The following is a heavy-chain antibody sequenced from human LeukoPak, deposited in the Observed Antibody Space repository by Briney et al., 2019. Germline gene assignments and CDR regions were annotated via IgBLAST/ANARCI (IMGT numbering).Heavy chain of an antibody. D-gene: IGHD3-10*01. CDR3: ARDCWDYGSGSYCGIDY. CDR1: GFTFINYW. CDR2: ITSSSNYI. J-gene: IGHJ4*02. Sequence: GGSLRLSCAASGFTFINYWMHWVRQAPGKGLEWVSSITSSSNYIYYADSVKGRFTISRDNAKNSLYPQMNSLRAEDTTVYYCARDCWDYGSGSYCGIDYWGQGTLVTVSS. V-gene: IGHV3-21*03.